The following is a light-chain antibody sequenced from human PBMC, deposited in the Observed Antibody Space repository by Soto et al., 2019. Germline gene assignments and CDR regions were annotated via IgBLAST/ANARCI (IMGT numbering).Light chain of an antibody. CDR3: AIWDDSVDGWV. CDR2: YDD. V-gene: IGLV1-36*01. Sequence: QSVLTQPPSVSEAPGQRVTISCSGSNVGNKAVNWYQQLPGKAPKLLLYYDDMWSSGVSDRFSGSKSGTSASLAISGLQNDDDGDYYCAIWDDSVDGWVFGGGTKLTVL. J-gene: IGLJ3*02. CDR1: NVGNKA.